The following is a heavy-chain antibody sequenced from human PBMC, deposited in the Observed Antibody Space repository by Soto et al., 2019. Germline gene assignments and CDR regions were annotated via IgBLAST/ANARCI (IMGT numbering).Heavy chain of an antibody. CDR3: ARGLVVGATVEGWFDP. D-gene: IGHD1-26*01. J-gene: IGHJ5*02. CDR1: GGTFSSYA. Sequence: GASVKVSCKASGGTFSSYAITWLRQAPGQGLEWMGGIIPIFGTSNYAQKFQGRVKITADKSTSTAYMELSSLRSEDTAVYYCARGLVVGATVEGWFDPWGQGTLVTVSS. CDR2: IIPIFGTS. V-gene: IGHV1-69*06.